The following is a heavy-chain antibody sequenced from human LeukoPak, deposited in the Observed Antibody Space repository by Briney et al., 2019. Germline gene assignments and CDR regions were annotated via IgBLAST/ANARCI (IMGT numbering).Heavy chain of an antibody. CDR1: GLRFTDAW. D-gene: IGHD6-13*01. V-gene: IGHV3-23*01. J-gene: IGHJ4*02. CDR2: ISGSGGST. Sequence: GGSLRLSCVVSGLRFTDAWMSWVRQASGKGLEWVSAISGSGGSTYYADSVKGRFTISRDNSKNTLYLQMNSLRAEDTAVYYCAKTPIAAAPYDYWGQGTLVTVSS. CDR3: AKTPIAAAPYDY.